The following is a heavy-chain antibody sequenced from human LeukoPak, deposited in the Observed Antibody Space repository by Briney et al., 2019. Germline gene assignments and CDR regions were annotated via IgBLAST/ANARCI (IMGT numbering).Heavy chain of an antibody. J-gene: IGHJ4*02. CDR1: GITFSRSA. CDR2: ISYDGTNK. D-gene: IGHD5-12*01. Sequence: GRSLRLSCAASGITFSRSAMHWVRQAPGKGLEWVAIISYDGTNKYYLDSVKGRFTISRDNSMNTLYLQMDSLRAEDTAVYYCTRGTVPGLATTYGTYFDSWGQGTLVTVSS. V-gene: IGHV3-30*04. CDR3: TRGTVPGLATTYGTYFDS.